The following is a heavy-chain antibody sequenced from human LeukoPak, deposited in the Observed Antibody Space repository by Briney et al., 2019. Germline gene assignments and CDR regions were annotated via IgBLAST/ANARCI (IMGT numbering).Heavy chain of an antibody. J-gene: IGHJ5*02. CDR2: ISNGNT. CDR3: VREAGYCATVCLKSNWFDP. D-gene: IGHD2-8*01. Sequence: GGSLRLSCAASGFPFSNHAMSWVRQPPGKGLEWVAAISNGNTYYADSVRGRFTISRDDSRNMVYLQMNSLRDEDTALYYCVREAGYCATVCLKSNWFDPWGQGTLVTVSS. CDR1: GFPFSNHA. V-gene: IGHV3-23*01.